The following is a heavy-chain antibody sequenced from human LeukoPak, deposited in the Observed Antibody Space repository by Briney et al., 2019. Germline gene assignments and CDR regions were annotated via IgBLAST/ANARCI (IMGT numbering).Heavy chain of an antibody. V-gene: IGHV3-23*01. J-gene: IGHJ4*02. CDR1: GFTFSSYA. D-gene: IGHD5-18*01. CDR3: AKSLRAYSYGYFDY. CDR2: VSVSDDST. Sequence: GGSLRLSCAASGFTFSSYAMTWGRQAPGKGLEWVSAVSVSDDSTYYAGSVKGRLSIPRDNSKNTLYMQMNSLRADDTAVYYCAKSLRAYSYGYFDYWGQGTLLTVSS.